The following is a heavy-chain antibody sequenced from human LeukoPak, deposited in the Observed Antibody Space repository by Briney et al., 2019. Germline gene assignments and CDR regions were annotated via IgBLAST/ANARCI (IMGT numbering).Heavy chain of an antibody. CDR1: GFTFSSHW. V-gene: IGHV3-7*04. J-gene: IGHJ4*02. D-gene: IGHD5-24*01. CDR2: INQDGSAK. CDR3: ARELGISY. Sequence: GRSLRLSCAASGFTFSSHWMSWVRQAPGKGLEWVANINQDGSAKHYMDSVKGRFTISRDNAKNSLYLQMNSLRVEDTAVYYCARELGISYWGQGTLVTVSS.